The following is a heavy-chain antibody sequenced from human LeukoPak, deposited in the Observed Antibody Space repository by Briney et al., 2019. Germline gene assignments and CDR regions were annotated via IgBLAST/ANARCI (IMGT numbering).Heavy chain of an antibody. V-gene: IGHV3-23*01. CDR2: ISGSGGST. D-gene: IGHD3-22*01. CDR3: AKDRGYYDSSGYWSL. CDR1: GFTFSSYS. J-gene: IGHJ2*01. Sequence: GGSLRLSCAASGFTFSSYSMSWVRQAPGKGLEWVSAISGSGGSTYYADSVKGRFTISRDNSKNTLYLQMNSLRAEDTAVYYCAKDRGYYDSSGYWSLWGRGTLVTVSS.